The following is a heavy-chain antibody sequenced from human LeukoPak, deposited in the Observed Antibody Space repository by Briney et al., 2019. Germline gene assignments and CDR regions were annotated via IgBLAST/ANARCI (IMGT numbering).Heavy chain of an antibody. CDR1: GYTFTGYY. CDR3: ARESSGYFGGTRRNHFDY. D-gene: IGHD1-26*01. CDR2: INPNSGGT. J-gene: IGHJ4*02. V-gene: IGHV1-2*02. Sequence: ASVKVSCTASGYTFTGYYMHWVRQPPGQGLEWMGWINPNSGGTNYAQKFQGRITTTRDTSISTAYMELSRLRSDDTAVYYCARESSGYFGGTRRNHFDYWGQGTLVTVSS.